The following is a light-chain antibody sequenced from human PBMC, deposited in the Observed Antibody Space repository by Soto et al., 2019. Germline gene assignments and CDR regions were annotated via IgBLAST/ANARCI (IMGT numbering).Light chain of an antibody. CDR2: EVS. V-gene: IGLV2-8*01. CDR1: SSDIGAYNY. Sequence: QSALAQPPSASGAPGQSVTISCTGSSSDIGAYNYVSWYQQHPGKAPNLIIYEVSKRPSGVPDRFSGSKSGNTASLTVSGLQTEDEAYYYCSSYTGSNNLFGGGTKVTVL. CDR3: SSYTGSNNL. J-gene: IGLJ2*01.